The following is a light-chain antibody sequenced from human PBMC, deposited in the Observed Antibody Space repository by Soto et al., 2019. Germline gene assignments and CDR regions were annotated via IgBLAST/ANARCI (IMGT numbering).Light chain of an antibody. CDR2: HGS. Sequence: QSALTQPASVSGSPGQPITISCTGTSSDVGGYNLVSWYQQHPGKAPKLIIYHGSKRPSGVSVRFSGSKSGNTASLAISGLQAEAGADFSCFSFASRTQIYVFGPGPKST. CDR1: SSDVGGYNL. V-gene: IGLV2-23*01. J-gene: IGLJ1*01. CDR3: FSFASRTQIYV.